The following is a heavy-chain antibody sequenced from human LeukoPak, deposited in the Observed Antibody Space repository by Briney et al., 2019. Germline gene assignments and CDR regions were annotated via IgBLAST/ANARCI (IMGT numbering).Heavy chain of an antibody. CDR2: IRQEGSEK. D-gene: IGHD3-10*01. CDR1: GFTFSSHW. CDR3: AREGTGYYFDQ. V-gene: IGHV3-7*01. J-gene: IGHJ4*02. Sequence: GGSLRLSCAASGFTFSSHWMSWVRQAPGKGLEWVANIRQEGSEKYYVDSVKGRFTISRDNAKNPLYLQMNSLRAEDTAVYYCAREGTGYYFDQWGQGTLVTVSS.